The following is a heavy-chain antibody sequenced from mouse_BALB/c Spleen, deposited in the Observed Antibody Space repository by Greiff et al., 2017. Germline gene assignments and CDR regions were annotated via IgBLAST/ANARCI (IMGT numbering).Heavy chain of an antibody. CDR2: ISYSGST. CDR1: GYSITSDYA. D-gene: IGHD1-2*01. CDR3: ARGGYYGYGFAY. V-gene: IGHV3-2*02. J-gene: IGHJ3*01. Sequence: VQLQQSGPGLVKPSQSLSLTCTVTGYSITSDYAWNWIRQFPGNKLEWMGYISYSGSTSYNPSLKSRISITRDTSKNQFFLQLNSVTTEDTATYYCARGGYYGYGFAYWGQGTLVTVSA.